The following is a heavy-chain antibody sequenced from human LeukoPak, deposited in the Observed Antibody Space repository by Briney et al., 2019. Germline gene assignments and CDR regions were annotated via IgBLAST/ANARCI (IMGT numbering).Heavy chain of an antibody. CDR2: ISSDGSRT. CDR3: ARDRASHFDN. V-gene: IGHV3-74*01. CDR1: GFTFSSCN. J-gene: IGHJ4*02. D-gene: IGHD3-10*01. Sequence: GSLILYCAASGFTFSSCNMSWVRQTPGKGLVWVSGISSDGSRTTYADSVRGRFTISGDNAKNTLYLQMNGLRAEDTAVYYCARDRASHFDNWGQGTLVTVSS.